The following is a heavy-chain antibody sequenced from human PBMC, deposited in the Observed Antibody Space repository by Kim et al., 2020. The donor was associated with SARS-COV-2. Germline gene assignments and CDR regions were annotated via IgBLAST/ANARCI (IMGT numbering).Heavy chain of an antibody. D-gene: IGHD3-9*01. CDR3: AKVRQGILTGYLLYYFDY. V-gene: IGHV3-23*01. Sequence: KRRFTISSDNSKNTLYLQMNSLRAEDTAVYYCAKVRQGILTGYLLYYFDYWGQGTLVTVSS. J-gene: IGHJ4*02.